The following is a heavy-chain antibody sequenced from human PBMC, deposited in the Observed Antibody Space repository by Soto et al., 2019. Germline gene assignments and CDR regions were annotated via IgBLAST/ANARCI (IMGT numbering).Heavy chain of an antibody. J-gene: IGHJ4*02. D-gene: IGHD2-2*01. CDR1: GFTFTSSA. Sequence: GASVKVSCKASGFTFTSSAVQWVRQARGQRLEWIGWIVVGSGNTNYAQKFQERVTITRDMSTSTAYMELSSLRSEDTALYYCAAPGSIVVVPAAMHDMALWGQGTLVTVPQ. CDR3: AAPGSIVVVPAAMHDMAL. CDR2: IVVGSGNT. V-gene: IGHV1-58*01.